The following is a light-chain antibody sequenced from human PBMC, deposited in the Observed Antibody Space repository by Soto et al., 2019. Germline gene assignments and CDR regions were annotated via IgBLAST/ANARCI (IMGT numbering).Light chain of an antibody. CDR2: DVG. J-gene: IGLJ1*01. CDR3: SSYTNSNTYV. Sequence: QSALTQPASVSGSPGQSITISCTGTNSDLGDYNYVSWYQQYPDKAPKLMIFDVGARPSGVSDRFSGSKSGNTASLIISGLQAEDEADYYCSSYTNSNTYVFGTGTKVTVL. CDR1: NSDLGDYNY. V-gene: IGLV2-14*01.